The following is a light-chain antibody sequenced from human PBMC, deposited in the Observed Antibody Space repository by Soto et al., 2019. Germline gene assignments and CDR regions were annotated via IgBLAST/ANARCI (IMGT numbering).Light chain of an antibody. Sequence: SVLTQPASVSGSPGQSITISCTGTSSDVGGYNYVSWYQQHPDKAPKLILYEVSNRPSGVSNRFSGSKSGNTASLTISGLQTEDGADYYCSSYTDNSTLVFGTGTKFTVL. V-gene: IGLV2-14*01. CDR2: EVS. J-gene: IGLJ1*01. CDR3: SSYTDNSTLV. CDR1: SSDVGGYNY.